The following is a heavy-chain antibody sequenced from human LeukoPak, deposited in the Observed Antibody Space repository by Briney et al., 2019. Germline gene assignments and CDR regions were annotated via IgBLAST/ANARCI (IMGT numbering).Heavy chain of an antibody. V-gene: IGHV1-24*01. Sequence: ASVKVSCKVSICMLTKMSMHWVRQLPGKGLEWMGGFDPGDGERILAQKFQGRMTMTEDTSTDTAYMELSSLRSDDTGVYYCATETVGYFDFWGQGTLVTVSS. D-gene: IGHD4-17*01. J-gene: IGHJ4*02. CDR3: ATETVGYFDF. CDR2: FDPGDGER. CDR1: ICMLTKMS.